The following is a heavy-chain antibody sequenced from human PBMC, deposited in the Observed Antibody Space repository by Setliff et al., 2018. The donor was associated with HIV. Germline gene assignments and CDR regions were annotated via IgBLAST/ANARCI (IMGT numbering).Heavy chain of an antibody. CDR3: ARSLAGLMNYFDY. CDR2: IYNSGST. D-gene: IGHD6-19*01. CDR1: GGSINRISYY. Sequence: SETLSLTCTVSGGSINRISYYWGWIRQAPGRGLEWIGSIYNSGSTYYNPSLKSRLIISSDTSKNQISLRLTSVTAADTAVYFCARSLAGLMNYFDYWGQGMLVTVSS. V-gene: IGHV4-39*01. J-gene: IGHJ4*02.